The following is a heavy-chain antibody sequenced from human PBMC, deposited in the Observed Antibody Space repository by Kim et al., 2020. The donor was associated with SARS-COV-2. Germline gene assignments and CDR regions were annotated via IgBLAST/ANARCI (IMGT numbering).Heavy chain of an antibody. CDR3: ASSIRYCSSTSCYGTGNYYYYMDV. CDR2: IYHSGST. CDR1: GGSISSSNW. Sequence: SETLSLTCAVSGGSISSSNWWSWVRQPPGKGLEWIGEIYHSGSTNYNPSLKSRVTISVDKSKNQFSLKLSSVTAADTAVYYCASSIRYCSSTSCYGTGNYYYYMDVWGKGTTVTVSS. J-gene: IGHJ6*03. D-gene: IGHD2-2*01. V-gene: IGHV4-4*02.